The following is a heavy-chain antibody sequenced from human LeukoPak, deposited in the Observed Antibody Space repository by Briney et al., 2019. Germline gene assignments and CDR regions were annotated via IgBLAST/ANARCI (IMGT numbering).Heavy chain of an antibody. CDR1: GGSISSYSHY. V-gene: IGHV4-39*01. J-gene: IGHJ4*02. D-gene: IGHD6-13*01. Sequence: TSETLSLTCTVSGGSISSYSHYWGWIRQPPGKGLEWIGSVFYSGSTYYNPSLKSRVTISVDTSKNQFSLKLSSVTAADTAVYYCARLGSSPSDYYFDYWGQGTLVTVSS. CDR2: VFYSGST. CDR3: ARLGSSPSDYYFDY.